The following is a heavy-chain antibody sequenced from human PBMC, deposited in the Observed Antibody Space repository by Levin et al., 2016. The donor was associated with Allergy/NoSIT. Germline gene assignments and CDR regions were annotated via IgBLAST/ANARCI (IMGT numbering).Heavy chain of an antibody. D-gene: IGHD4-17*01. V-gene: IGHV3-30*03. CDR2: TSHDGIYK. J-gene: IGHJ4*02. Sequence: GGSLRLSCEASGFTFGVYGMHWVRQAPGKGLEWLALTSHDGIYKDYADSVRGRFTISRDNSKNTVYLQMDSLRTEDTAVYYCARGDDYGDYYFDYWGQGTLVTVSS. CDR1: GFTFGVYG. CDR3: ARGDDYGDYYFDY.